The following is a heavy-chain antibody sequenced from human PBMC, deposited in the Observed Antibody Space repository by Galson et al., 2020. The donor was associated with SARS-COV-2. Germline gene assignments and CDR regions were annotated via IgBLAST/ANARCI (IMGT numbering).Heavy chain of an antibody. CDR2: IYYSGST. D-gene: IGHD6-13*01. V-gene: IGHV4-39*01. CDR1: GGSISSSSYY. CDR3: ARAYSSSWYRWGGMDV. Sequence: SETLSLTCTVSGGSISSSSYYWGWIRQPPGKGLEWIGSIYYSGSTYYNPSLKSRVTISVDTSKNQFSLKLSSVTAADTAVYYCARAYSSSWYRWGGMDVWGQGTTVTVSS. J-gene: IGHJ6*02.